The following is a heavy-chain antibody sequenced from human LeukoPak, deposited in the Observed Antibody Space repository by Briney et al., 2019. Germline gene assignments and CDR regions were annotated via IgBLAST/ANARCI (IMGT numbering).Heavy chain of an antibody. Sequence: EASVKVSCKASGYTFTTYDINWVRQATGQGLEWMGWMSPNSGDTGYAQKFQGRVTITRNTSISTAYMELSSLRSEDTAVYYCARASAGGYYYYYYYMDVWGKGTTVTVSS. CDR3: ARASAGGYYYYYYYMDV. CDR1: GYTFTTYD. J-gene: IGHJ6*03. D-gene: IGHD3-10*01. CDR2: MSPNSGDT. V-gene: IGHV1-8*03.